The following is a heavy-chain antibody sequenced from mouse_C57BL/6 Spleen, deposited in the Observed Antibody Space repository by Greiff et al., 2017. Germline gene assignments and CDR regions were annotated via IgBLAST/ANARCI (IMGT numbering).Heavy chain of an antibody. D-gene: IGHD2-4*01. CDR1: GYTFTSYW. CDR3: VIYYDYDGFDY. J-gene: IGHJ2*01. Sequence: QVQLKESGAELAKPGASVKLSCKASGYTFTSYWMHWVKQRPGQGLEWIGYINPSSGYTKYNQKFKDKATLTADKSSSTAYMQLSSLTYEDSAVYYCVIYYDYDGFDYWGQGTTLTVSS. V-gene: IGHV1-7*01. CDR2: INPSSGYT.